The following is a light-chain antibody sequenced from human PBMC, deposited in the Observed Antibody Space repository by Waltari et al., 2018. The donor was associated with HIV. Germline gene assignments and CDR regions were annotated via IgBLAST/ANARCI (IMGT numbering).Light chain of an antibody. J-gene: IGLJ2*01. Sequence: HSALTQPASVSGSPGHSLTISCPGTTSAFGSYNPCSLYQQHPGKAPKLMIYEVNKRPSGVSNRFSGSKSGNTASLTISGLQAEDEADYFCGLSAGNRVDVVFGGGTKLTVL. CDR3: GLSAGNRVDVV. CDR2: EVN. V-gene: IGLV2-23*02. CDR1: TSAFGSYNP.